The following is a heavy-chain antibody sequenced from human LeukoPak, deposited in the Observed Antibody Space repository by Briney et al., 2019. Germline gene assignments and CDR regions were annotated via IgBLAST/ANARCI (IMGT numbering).Heavy chain of an antibody. D-gene: IGHD3-3*01. CDR2: INAGNGNT. J-gene: IGHJ6*02. CDR3: ARDPLRFLEYSDYYGMDV. V-gene: IGHV1-3*01. Sequence: ASVKVSCKASGYTFTSYAMHWVRQAPGQRLEWMGWINAGNGNTKYSQKFQGRVTITRDTSASTAYMELSSLRSEDTAVYYCARDPLRFLEYSDYYGMDVWGQGTTVTVSS. CDR1: GYTFTSYA.